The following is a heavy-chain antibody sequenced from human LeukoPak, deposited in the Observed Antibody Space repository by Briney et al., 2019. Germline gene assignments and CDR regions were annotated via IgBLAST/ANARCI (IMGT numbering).Heavy chain of an antibody. Sequence: SETLSLTCTVSGGSVSSGSYYWSWIRQPAGKGLEWIGRIYTSGSTNYNPSLKSRVTISVDTSKNQFSLKLSSVTAADTAVYYCARGLRGWEGWFDPWGQGTLVTVSS. CDR3: ARGLRGWEGWFDP. CDR2: IYTSGST. D-gene: IGHD1-26*01. CDR1: GGSVSSGSYY. V-gene: IGHV4-61*02. J-gene: IGHJ5*02.